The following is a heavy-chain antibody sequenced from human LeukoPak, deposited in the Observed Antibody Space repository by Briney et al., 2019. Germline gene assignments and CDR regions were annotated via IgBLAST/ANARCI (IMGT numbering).Heavy chain of an antibody. CDR3: ARYSAARVGATLGKYYFDY. D-gene: IGHD1-26*01. J-gene: IGHJ4*02. CDR1: GGSFSGYY. V-gene: IGHV4-59*08. CDR2: IYYSGST. Sequence: SETLSLTCAVYGGSFSGYYWSWIRQPPGKGLEWIGYIYYSGSTNYNPSLKSRVTISVDTSKNQFSLKLSSVTAADTAVYYCARYSAARVGATLGKYYFDYWDQGTLVTVSS.